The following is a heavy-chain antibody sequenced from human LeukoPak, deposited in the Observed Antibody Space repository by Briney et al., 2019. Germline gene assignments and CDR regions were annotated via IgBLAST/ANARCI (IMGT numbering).Heavy chain of an antibody. CDR1: GYAFTSYY. CDR2: INPSGGST. J-gene: IGHJ4*02. V-gene: IGHV1-46*01. Sequence: ASVKVSCKASGYAFTSYYMHWVRQAPGQGLEWMGIINPSGGSTSYAQKFQGRVTITADESTSTAYMELSSLRSEDTAVYYCARAASYCSSTSCYTLDYWGQGTLVTVSS. D-gene: IGHD2-2*01. CDR3: ARAASYCSSTSCYTLDY.